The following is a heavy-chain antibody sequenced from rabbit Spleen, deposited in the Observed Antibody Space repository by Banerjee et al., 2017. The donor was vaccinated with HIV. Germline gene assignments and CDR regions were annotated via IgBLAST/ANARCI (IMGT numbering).Heavy chain of an antibody. Sequence: QEQLVESGGGLVQPEGSLTLTCTASGFSFTSSYYICWVRQAPGKGLEWIACIYGGDDDNTYYAIWAKGRFTISKTSSTTVTLQMTSLTAADTATYFCARDSAGDGYATDLWGQGTLVTVS. V-gene: IGHV1S45*01. CDR1: GFSFTSSYY. J-gene: IGHJ6*01. CDR2: IYGGDDDNT. D-gene: IGHD6-1*01. CDR3: ARDSAGDGYATDL.